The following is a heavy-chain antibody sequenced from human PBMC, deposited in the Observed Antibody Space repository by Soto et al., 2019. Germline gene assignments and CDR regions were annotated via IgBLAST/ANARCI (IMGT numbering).Heavy chain of an antibody. CDR2: IIPIFGTA. D-gene: IGHD3-3*01. J-gene: IGHJ6*02. V-gene: IGHV1-69*13. Sequence: ASVKVSCKASGGTFSSYAISWLRQAPGQGLEWMGGIIPIFGTANYAQKFQGRVTITADESTSTAYMELSSLRSEDTAVYYCARDDPTIFGVVPPYYYYGMDVWGQGTTVTVSS. CDR3: ARDDPTIFGVVPPYYYYGMDV. CDR1: GGTFSSYA.